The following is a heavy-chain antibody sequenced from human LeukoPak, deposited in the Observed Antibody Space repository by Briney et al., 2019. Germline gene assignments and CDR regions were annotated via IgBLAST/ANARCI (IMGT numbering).Heavy chain of an antibody. Sequence: GGSLRLSCAASGFTFSSYEMNWVRQAPGKGLEWVSYISSSGSTIYYADSVKGRFTISRDNAKNSLYLQMNSLRAEDTAVYYCAREGYYGSGSSPLGYWGQGTLVTVSS. CDR1: GFTFSSYE. J-gene: IGHJ4*02. CDR3: AREGYYGSGSSPLGY. D-gene: IGHD3-10*01. V-gene: IGHV3-48*03. CDR2: ISSSGSTI.